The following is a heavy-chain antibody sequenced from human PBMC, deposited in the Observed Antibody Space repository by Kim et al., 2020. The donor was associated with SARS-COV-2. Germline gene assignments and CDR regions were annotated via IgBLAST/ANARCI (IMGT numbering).Heavy chain of an antibody. Sequence: GGSLRLSCAASGFTFSSYGMHWVRQAPGKGLEWVAVISYDGSNKYYADSVKGRFTISRDNSKNTLYLQMNSLRAEDTAVYYCAWDDSGDYYYYYGMDVWGQGTTVTVSS. CDR2: ISYDGSNK. D-gene: IGHD1-26*01. V-gene: IGHV3-30*03. CDR3: AWDDSGDYYYYYGMDV. J-gene: IGHJ6*02. CDR1: GFTFSSYG.